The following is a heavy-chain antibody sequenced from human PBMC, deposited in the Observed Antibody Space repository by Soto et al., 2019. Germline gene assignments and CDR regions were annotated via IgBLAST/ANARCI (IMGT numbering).Heavy chain of an antibody. V-gene: IGHV1-3*01. Sequence: ASVKVSCKASGYTFTSYAMHWVRQAPGQRLEWMGWINAGNGNTKYSQKIQGRVTITRDTSASTAYMELSSLRSEDTAVYYCARDLGGGWYVSLRYFQHWGQGTLVTVSS. CDR2: INAGNGNT. CDR1: GYTFTSYA. CDR3: ARDLGGGWYVSLRYFQH. J-gene: IGHJ1*01. D-gene: IGHD6-19*01.